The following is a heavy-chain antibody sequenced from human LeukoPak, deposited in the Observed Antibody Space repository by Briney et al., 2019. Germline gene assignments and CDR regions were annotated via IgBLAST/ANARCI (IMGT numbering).Heavy chain of an antibody. CDR1: GFTFSDYY. J-gene: IGHJ4*02. D-gene: IGHD1-26*01. CDR2: ISSSGSTI. Sequence: PGGSLRLSCAASGFTFSDYYMSWIRQAPGKGLEWVSYISSSGSTIYYADSVKGRFTISRDNAKNSLYLQMNSLRAEDTAVYYCARDPNSGSYYRRRGDFDYWGQGTLVTVSS. V-gene: IGHV3-11*04. CDR3: ARDPNSGSYYRRRGDFDY.